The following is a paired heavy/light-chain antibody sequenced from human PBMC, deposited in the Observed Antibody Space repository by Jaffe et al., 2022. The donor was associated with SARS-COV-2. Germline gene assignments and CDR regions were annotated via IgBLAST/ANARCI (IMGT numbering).Heavy chain of an antibody. Sequence: MLLQESGPGLVKPSETLSLTCFVSGGSLGSSSYYWAWIRQPPGEGLEWIGNLYHGGHTYYKPSLKSRVTMSVDTSKNQFSLNVTSVTAADTAVYYCARVSRLPSRGDVADSWGQGTLVTVSS. CDR1: GGSLGSSSYY. V-gene: IGHV4-39*01. CDR2: LYHGGHT. CDR3: ARVSRLPSRGDVADS. D-gene: IGHD3-10*01. J-gene: IGHJ4*02.
Light chain of an antibody. V-gene: IGKV1-39*01. J-gene: IGKJ2*01. CDR3: QQSYNVPYT. CDR1: QTIDKY. CDR2: GAF. Sequence: DIQMTQSPSALSASVGDRVTITCRASQTIDKYLNWYQQRPGKAPKVLIYGAFSLQSGVPSRFTGAKSGTDFTLTISSLQPEDFATYYCQQSYNVPYTFGQGTKLDIK.